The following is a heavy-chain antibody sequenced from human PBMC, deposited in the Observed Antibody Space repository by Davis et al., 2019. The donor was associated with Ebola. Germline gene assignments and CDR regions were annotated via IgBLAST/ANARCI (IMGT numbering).Heavy chain of an antibody. CDR2: INPSGGST. Sequence: ASVKVSCKASGYTFTSYYMHWVRQAPGQGLEWMGIINPSGGSTSYAQKFQGRVTITRDTSANTVYMELSSLRSEDTAVFYCARGGSRWLYDYWGQGTLVTVSS. CDR1: GYTFTSYY. D-gene: IGHD6-19*01. V-gene: IGHV1-46*01. J-gene: IGHJ4*02. CDR3: ARGGSRWLYDY.